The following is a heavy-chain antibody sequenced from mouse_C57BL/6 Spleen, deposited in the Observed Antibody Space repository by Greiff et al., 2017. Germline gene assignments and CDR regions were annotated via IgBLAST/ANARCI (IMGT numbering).Heavy chain of an antibody. CDR3: TTEYDYD. Sequence: VQLQQSGAELVRPGASVKLSCTASGFNIKDDYMHWVKQRPEQGLEWIGWIDPENGDTEYASKFQGKATITADTSSNTAYLQLSSLTSEDTAVYYCTTEYDYDWGQGTTLTVSS. CDR2: IDPENGDT. J-gene: IGHJ2*01. D-gene: IGHD2-4*01. CDR1: GFNIKDDY. V-gene: IGHV14-4*01.